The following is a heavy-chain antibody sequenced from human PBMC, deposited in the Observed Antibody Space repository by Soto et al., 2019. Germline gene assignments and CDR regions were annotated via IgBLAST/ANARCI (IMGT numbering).Heavy chain of an antibody. D-gene: IGHD5-12*01. V-gene: IGHV4-39*01. CDR3: ARLPRHTGYESWFDP. CDR2: VYYSGST. J-gene: IGHJ5*02. Sequence: QMQLQESGPGLVKPSETLSLTCTVSGGSITDSSHHWGWIRQPPGKGLEWIGTVYYSGSTYYNPSLKSRVTITVDTSKNQFSLKLTSVTAADTAVYYCARLPRHTGYESWFDPWGRGTLVTVSS. CDR1: GGSITDSSHH.